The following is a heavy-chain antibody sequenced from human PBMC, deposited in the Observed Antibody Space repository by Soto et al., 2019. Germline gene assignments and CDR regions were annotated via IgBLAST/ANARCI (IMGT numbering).Heavy chain of an antibody. J-gene: IGHJ3*02. V-gene: IGHV3-23*01. CDR3: AKATATGGGAFEI. Sequence: VGSLRLSCAVSGFICSSYDMSWVRQAPGKGLEWVSTILVGGSTHYEDSVKGRFTISRDTSKNAVYLQMNSLAAGDTAVYYCAKATATGGGAFEIYGQGTMVTVSS. D-gene: IGHD2-8*02. CDR2: ILVGGST. CDR1: GFICSSYD.